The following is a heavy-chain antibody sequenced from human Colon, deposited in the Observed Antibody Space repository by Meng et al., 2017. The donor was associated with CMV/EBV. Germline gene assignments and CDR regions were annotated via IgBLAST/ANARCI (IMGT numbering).Heavy chain of an antibody. Sequence: GGSLRLSCAASGFTVSSNYMIWVRQAPGKGLEWVGFVRNKAYGETTEHAASVKGRFTISRDDSKSIAYLQMNSLKIEDTAVYYCTRIGCSGGRCYSNYYYGMDVWGQGTTVTVSS. D-gene: IGHD2-15*01. V-gene: IGHV3-71*01. CDR2: VRNKAYGETT. CDR3: TRIGCSGGRCYSNYYYGMDV. J-gene: IGHJ6*02. CDR1: GFTVSSNY.